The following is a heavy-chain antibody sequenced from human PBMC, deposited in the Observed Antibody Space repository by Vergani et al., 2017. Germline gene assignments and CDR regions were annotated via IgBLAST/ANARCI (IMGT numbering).Heavy chain of an antibody. J-gene: IGHJ5*02. CDR2: IYYSGST. V-gene: IGHV4-59*12. Sequence: QVQLQESGPGLVKPSETLSLTCTVSGGSISSYYRSWIRQPPGKGLEWIGYIYYSGSTNYNPSLKSRVTISVDTSKNQFSLKLSSVTAADTAVYYCARRSIVVVTAIRRYNWFDPWGQGTLVTVSS. CDR3: ARRSIVVVTAIRRYNWFDP. D-gene: IGHD2-21*02. CDR1: GGSISSYY.